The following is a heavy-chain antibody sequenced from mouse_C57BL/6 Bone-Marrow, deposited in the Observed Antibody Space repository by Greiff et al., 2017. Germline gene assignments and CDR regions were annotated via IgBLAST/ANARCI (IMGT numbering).Heavy chain of an antibody. CDR3: ARYDYDFYAMDY. Sequence: QVQLQQPGAELVKPGASVKLSCKASGYTFTSYWMHWVKQRPGQGLEWIGMIHPNSGSTNYNEKFKSKATLTVDKSSSTAYMQRSSLTSEDSAVYYCARYDYDFYAMDYWGQGTSVTVSS. J-gene: IGHJ4*01. V-gene: IGHV1-64*01. CDR2: IHPNSGST. CDR1: GYTFTSYW. D-gene: IGHD2-4*01.